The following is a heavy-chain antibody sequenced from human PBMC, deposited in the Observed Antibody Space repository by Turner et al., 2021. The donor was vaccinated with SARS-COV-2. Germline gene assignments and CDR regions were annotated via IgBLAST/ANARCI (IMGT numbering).Heavy chain of an antibody. CDR1: GGSLSSSSFH. Sequence: QLQLQESGPGLVKPSETLSLTCTVSGGSLSSSSFHWGWIRRPPGKGLEWIGNIYYSGSTYYNPSLKSRVTISVDTSKNQFSLKLGSVTAADTAVYYCASPVVVTATPNYYGMDVWGQGTTVTVSS. CDR3: ASPVVVTATPNYYGMDV. CDR2: IYYSGST. V-gene: IGHV4-39*01. D-gene: IGHD2-21*02. J-gene: IGHJ6*02.